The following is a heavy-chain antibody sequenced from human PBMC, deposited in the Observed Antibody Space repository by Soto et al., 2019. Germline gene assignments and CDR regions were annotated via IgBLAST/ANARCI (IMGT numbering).Heavy chain of an antibody. CDR2: ISYDGSNK. D-gene: IGHD6-6*01. Sequence: QVQLVESGGGVVQPGRSLRLSCAASGFTFSSYGMHWVRQAPGKGLEWVAVISYDGSNKYYADSVKGLFTIYRDNSKNTLYLQMNSLRAEDTAGYYCAKGEYSSSSYYYYGMDVWGQGTTVTVSS. J-gene: IGHJ6*02. V-gene: IGHV3-30*18. CDR1: GFTFSSYG. CDR3: AKGEYSSSSYYYYGMDV.